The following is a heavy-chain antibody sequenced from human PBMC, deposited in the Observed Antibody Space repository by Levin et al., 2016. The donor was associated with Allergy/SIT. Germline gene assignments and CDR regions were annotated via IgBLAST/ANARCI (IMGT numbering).Heavy chain of an antibody. V-gene: IGHV3-74*01. J-gene: IGHJ3*01. CDR3: GRYGRYSDWLHALDV. D-gene: IGHD3-9*01. CDR2: INERGSTT. CDR1: GFTFSRYW. Sequence: GESLKISCAASGFTFSRYWMHWVRQGPGEGLVWVSHINERGSTTNYADSVRGRFTISRDNAENTVYLQLSSLRDEDTAVYYCGRYGRYSDWLHALDVWGQGTMVTVSS.